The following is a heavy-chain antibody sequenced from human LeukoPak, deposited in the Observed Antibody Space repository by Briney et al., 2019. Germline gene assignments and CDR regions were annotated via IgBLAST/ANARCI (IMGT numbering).Heavy chain of an antibody. Sequence: ASVKVSCEASGYSFTGHYMHWVRQAPGQGLEWMGWINPKSGDTNYAQKFQGRVTMTRDTSISTAYMDMSSLRSDDTAVYYCARNLWFGESSDAFDMWGQGTMVTVSS. J-gene: IGHJ3*02. CDR3: ARNLWFGESSDAFDM. CDR2: INPKSGDT. D-gene: IGHD3-10*01. CDR1: GYSFTGHY. V-gene: IGHV1-2*02.